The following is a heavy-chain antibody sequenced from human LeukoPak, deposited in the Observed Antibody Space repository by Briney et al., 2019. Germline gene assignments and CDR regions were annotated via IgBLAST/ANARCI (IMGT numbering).Heavy chain of an antibody. J-gene: IGHJ6*04. V-gene: IGHV4-34*01. Sequence: SETLSLTCAVYGGSFSGYYWSWIRQPPGKGLEWIGEINHRGSTNYNPSLKSRVTISVDTSKNQFSLKLSSVTAADTAVYYCARDPDRLRGSGSSLDVWGKGTTVTVSS. D-gene: IGHD3-10*01. CDR1: GGSFSGYY. CDR2: INHRGST. CDR3: ARDPDRLRGSGSSLDV.